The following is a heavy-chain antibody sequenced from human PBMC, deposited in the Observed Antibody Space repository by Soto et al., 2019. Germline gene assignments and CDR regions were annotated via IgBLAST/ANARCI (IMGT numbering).Heavy chain of an antibody. J-gene: IGHJ6*02. CDR2: ISYDGSNK. V-gene: IGHV3-30-3*01. Sequence: QVQLVESGGGVVQPGRSLRLSCAASGFTFSSYAMHWVRQAPGKGLEWVAVISYDGSNKYYADSVKGRFTISRDNSKNTLYLQMNSLRAEDTAVYYCAREYYYGSWSPGYYYYGMAVWGQGTTVTVSS. CDR1: GFTFSSYA. D-gene: IGHD3-10*01. CDR3: AREYYYGSWSPGYYYYGMAV.